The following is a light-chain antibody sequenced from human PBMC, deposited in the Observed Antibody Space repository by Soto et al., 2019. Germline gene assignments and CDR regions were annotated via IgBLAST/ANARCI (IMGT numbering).Light chain of an antibody. CDR2: DAS. CDR1: QSVSSY. V-gene: IGKV3-11*01. J-gene: IGKJ4*01. Sequence: PGERATLSCRASQSVSSYFAWYQQKPGQAPRLLIYDASTRAAGIQARFSGSGSGTDFTLTISSLEPEDFAVYYCQQRSDWPLTFGGGTKVEIK. CDR3: QQRSDWPLT.